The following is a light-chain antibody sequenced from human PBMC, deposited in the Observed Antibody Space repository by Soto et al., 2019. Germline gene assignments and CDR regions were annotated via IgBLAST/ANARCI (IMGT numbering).Light chain of an antibody. CDR1: QSVSSN. V-gene: IGKV3-15*01. J-gene: IGKJ1*01. CDR3: QQYDNWPRT. CDR2: GAS. Sequence: EIVMTQSPVTLSVSPGERATLSCRASQSVSSNLAWYQQKPGQAPRLLIYGASTRATGIPARFSGSRSGTVFTLTIISLQSEDFAIYYCQQYDNWPRTFGQGTKVEI.